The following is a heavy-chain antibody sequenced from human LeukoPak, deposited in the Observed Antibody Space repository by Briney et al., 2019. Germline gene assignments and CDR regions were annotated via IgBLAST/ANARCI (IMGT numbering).Heavy chain of an antibody. D-gene: IGHD6-13*01. V-gene: IGHV3-43D*03. CDR1: GFTFDDYA. Sequence: GGSLRLSCAASGFTFDDYAMHWVRQAPGKGLEWVSLISWDGGSTYYADSVKGRFTISRDNSKNSLYLQMNSLRAEDTALYYCAKDATQYSSSPNFDYWGQGTLVTVSS. CDR3: AKDATQYSSSPNFDY. CDR2: ISWDGGST. J-gene: IGHJ4*02.